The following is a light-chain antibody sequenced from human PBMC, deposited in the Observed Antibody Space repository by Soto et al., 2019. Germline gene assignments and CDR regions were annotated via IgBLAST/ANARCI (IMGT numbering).Light chain of an antibody. Sequence: QSVLTQPASVSGSPGQSITISCTGTSSDVGRYNFVSWYQQHPGKVPKLMIYEVTKRPSGVSNRFSGSKSGNTASLTISGLQAEDEADYYCCSDTGNDAYVFGPGTKVTLL. J-gene: IGLJ1*01. CDR2: EVT. V-gene: IGLV2-23*02. CDR3: CSDTGNDAYV. CDR1: SSDVGRYNF.